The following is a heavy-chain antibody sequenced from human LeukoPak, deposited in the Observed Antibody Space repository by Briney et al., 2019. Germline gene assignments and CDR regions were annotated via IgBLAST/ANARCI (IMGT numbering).Heavy chain of an antibody. J-gene: IGHJ4*02. CDR3: TRALLNYDFWSGYYYSFDY. CDR2: IRSKAYGGTT. Sequence: GGSLRLSCTASGFTFGDYAMSWVRQAPGKGLEWVGFIRSKAYGGTTEYAASVKGRFTISRDDSKSIAYLQMNSLKTEDTAVYYCTRALLNYDFWSGYYYSFDYWGQGTLVTVSS. CDR1: GFTFGDYA. V-gene: IGHV3-49*04. D-gene: IGHD3-3*01.